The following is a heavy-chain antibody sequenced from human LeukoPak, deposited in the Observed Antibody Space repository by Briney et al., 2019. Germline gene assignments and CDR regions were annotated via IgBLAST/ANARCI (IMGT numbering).Heavy chain of an antibody. CDR2: ISTSGTT. J-gene: IGHJ4*02. CDR3: AREATVVGATII. V-gene: IGHV4-4*07. Sequence: SETLSLTCTVSGGSVTTYYWSWIRQSAGKGLEWIGHISTSGTTTYNPSLKGRVTMSVDTSKNQFSLKLTSVTAADTAVYYCAREATVVGATIIWGQGTLVTVSS. CDR1: GGSVTTYY. D-gene: IGHD1-26*01.